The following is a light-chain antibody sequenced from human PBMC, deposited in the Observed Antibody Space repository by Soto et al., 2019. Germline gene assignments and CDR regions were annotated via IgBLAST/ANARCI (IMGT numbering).Light chain of an antibody. Sequence: DIQMTQSPSSLSASVGDRVTISCRASQGVSNYLIWYQQRQGRAPKLLIYAASNLVSWVPSRFSGSESGTNFTLPISSQQPEDFATYYCQQSYSTPHTFGQGTKLETK. CDR1: QGVSNY. J-gene: IGKJ2*01. CDR3: QQSYSTPHT. V-gene: IGKV1-39*01. CDR2: AAS.